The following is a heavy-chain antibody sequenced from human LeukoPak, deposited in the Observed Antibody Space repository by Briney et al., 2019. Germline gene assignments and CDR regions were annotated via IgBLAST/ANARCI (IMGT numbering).Heavy chain of an antibody. D-gene: IGHD1-26*01. V-gene: IGHV3-48*02. CDR1: GFAFSSYS. Sequence: GGSLRLSCAASGFAFSSYSMNWVRQAPGKGLEWVSYISSISSPIYYADSVKGRFTISRDNAKNSLYLQMNSLSDEDTAVYYCAGDLTGYSPYWGQGTLVTVSS. J-gene: IGHJ4*02. CDR3: AGDLTGYSPY. CDR2: ISSISSPI.